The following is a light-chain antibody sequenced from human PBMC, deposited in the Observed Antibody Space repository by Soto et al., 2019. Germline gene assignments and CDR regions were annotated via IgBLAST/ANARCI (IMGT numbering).Light chain of an antibody. CDR2: DAS. CDR3: QQRSNWPKT. J-gene: IGKJ1*01. CDR1: QSVSSSY. Sequence: ERVVTQSLWPLHLSPGEKDTLSCRASQSVSSSYLAWYQQKPGQAPRLLIYDASHRATGIPARFSGSGSGTDFTLTISSLEPEDFAVYYCQQRSNWPKTFGQGTKVDI. V-gene: IGKV3D-20*02.